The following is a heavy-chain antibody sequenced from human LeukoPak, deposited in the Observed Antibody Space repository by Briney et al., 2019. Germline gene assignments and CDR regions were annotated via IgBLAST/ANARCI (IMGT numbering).Heavy chain of an antibody. CDR3: ARDRTIYYGMDV. D-gene: IGHD1-1*01. CDR1: GGTFSSYA. J-gene: IGHJ6*02. Sequence: GSSVKVSCKASGGTFSSYAISWVRQAPGQGLEWMGRIIPILGIANYAQKFQGRVTITADKSTSTAYMELSSLRSEDTAVYYCARDRTIYYGMDVWGRGTTVTVSS. V-gene: IGHV1-69*04. CDR2: IIPILGIA.